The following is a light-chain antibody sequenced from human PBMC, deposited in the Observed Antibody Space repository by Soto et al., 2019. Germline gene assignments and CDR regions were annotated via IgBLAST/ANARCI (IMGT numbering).Light chain of an antibody. CDR3: QLRSIWRPYT. J-gene: IGKJ2*01. CDR2: DAS. V-gene: IGKV3-11*01. Sequence: EFVLTQSPATLSLSPGEGASLSCWASQSVGTYMAWYQHKPGQPPRLLIYDASKRATGIPARFSGSGSGTNFTFTISSLEPADFALYFCQLRSIWRPYTFAQGTKVEMK. CDR1: QSVGTY.